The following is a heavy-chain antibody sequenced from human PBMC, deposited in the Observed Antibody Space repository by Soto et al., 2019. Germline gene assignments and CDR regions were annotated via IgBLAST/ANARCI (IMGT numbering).Heavy chain of an antibody. J-gene: IGHJ4*02. D-gene: IGHD6-13*01. CDR3: ASWSIAAAGCDY. CDR2: ISYDGSNK. Sequence: PGGSLRLSCAASGFTFSSYAMHWVRQAPGKGLEWVAVISYDGSNKYYADSVKGRFTISRDNSKNTLYLQMNSLRAEDTAVYYCASWSIAAAGCDYWGQGTLVTVSS. CDR1: GFTFSSYA. V-gene: IGHV3-30-3*01.